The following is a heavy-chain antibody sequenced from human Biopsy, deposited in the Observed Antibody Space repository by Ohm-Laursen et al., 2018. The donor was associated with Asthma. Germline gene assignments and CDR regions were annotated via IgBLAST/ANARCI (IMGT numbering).Heavy chain of an antibody. J-gene: IGHJ1*01. CDR3: VRGEEVAGTYFKD. CDR2: INYRGDT. Sequence: GTLSLTCAISGGSFTHYFWMWIRQPPGKGLEWIGEINYRGDTNYNPSLESRVSISVDTSTYHFSLRLNSVTAADTAVYYCVRGEEVAGTYFKDWDQGSLVTVSS. V-gene: IGHV4-34*01. CDR1: GGSFTHYF. D-gene: IGHD6-19*01.